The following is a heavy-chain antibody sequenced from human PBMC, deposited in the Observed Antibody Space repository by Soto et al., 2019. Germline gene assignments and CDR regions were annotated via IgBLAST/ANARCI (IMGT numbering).Heavy chain of an antibody. V-gene: IGHV3-23*01. Sequence: EVQLLDSGGGLVQPGGSLRLSCAASGFTFSNYAMTWVRQAPGQGLEWVSVISGNSGTRYYADSVMGRFTISSENSKNPLYLQINSVRAEDTAVYYCAKGPLGVERLIYYFDYWGQGALVTVSS. J-gene: IGHJ4*02. D-gene: IGHD2-15*01. CDR2: ISGNSGTR. CDR1: GFTFSNYA. CDR3: AKGPLGVERLIYYFDY.